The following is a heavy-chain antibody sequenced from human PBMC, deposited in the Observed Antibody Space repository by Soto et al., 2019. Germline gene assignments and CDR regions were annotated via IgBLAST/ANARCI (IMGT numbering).Heavy chain of an antibody. D-gene: IGHD5-18*01. CDR1: GDTFSKDA. J-gene: IGHJ6*02. CDR2: LIPVFGSP. Sequence: QVQLVQSGAEVKKPGSSVTVSCKTSGDTFSKDAINWVRQAPGRGLEWMGLLIPVFGSPIYAQKFQGRIRITADESTSTAFMDLSSIRSEDTAVYYCTRVLGYTFEPGKTRYYAMDVWGQGTTVSVSS. V-gene: IGHV1-69*01. CDR3: TRVLGYTFEPGKTRYYAMDV.